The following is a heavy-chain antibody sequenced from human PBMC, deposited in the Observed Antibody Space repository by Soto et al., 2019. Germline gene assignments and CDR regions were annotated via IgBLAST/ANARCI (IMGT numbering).Heavy chain of an antibody. J-gene: IGHJ4*02. V-gene: IGHV3-11*01. CDR1: GFTFSDYY. CDR2: ISSSGSTV. D-gene: IGHD2-21*01. Sequence: GGSLRLSCAASGFTFSDYYMSWIRQAPGKGLEWVSYISSSGSTVYYADSVKGRFTISRDNAKNSLYLQMNSLRAEDTAVYYWARDREGLFSRPLYYFDYWGQGTLVTVSS. CDR3: ARDREGLFSRPLYYFDY.